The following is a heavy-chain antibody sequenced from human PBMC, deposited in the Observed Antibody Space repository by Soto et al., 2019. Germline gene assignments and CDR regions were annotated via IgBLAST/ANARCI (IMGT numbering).Heavy chain of an antibody. CDR2: INAGNGNT. D-gene: IGHD2-15*01. Sequence: QVQLVQSGAEGKKPGASVKVSCKASGYTFTSYAMHWVRQAPGQRLEWMGWINAGNGNTKYSQKLQGRVTITRDTSASTAYMELSSLRSEDTAVYYCARGPGGPDGPGDYWGQGTLVTVSS. CDR1: GYTFTSYA. CDR3: ARGPGGPDGPGDY. V-gene: IGHV1-3*01. J-gene: IGHJ4*02.